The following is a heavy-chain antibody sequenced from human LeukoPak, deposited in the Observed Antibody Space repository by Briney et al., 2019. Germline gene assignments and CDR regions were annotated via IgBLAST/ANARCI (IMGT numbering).Heavy chain of an antibody. J-gene: IGHJ6*02. D-gene: IGHD3-3*01. CDR3: ARVGDFWSGYYYYYGMDV. CDR2: INPNSGGT. V-gene: IGHV1-2*02. Sequence: GASVKVSCKASGYTFTGYYMHWVRQAPGQGLEWMGWINPNSGGTNYAQKFQGRVTMTRDTSISTAYMELSRLRSDDTAVYYCARVGDFWSGYYYYYGMDVWGQGTTVTVSS. CDR1: GYTFTGYY.